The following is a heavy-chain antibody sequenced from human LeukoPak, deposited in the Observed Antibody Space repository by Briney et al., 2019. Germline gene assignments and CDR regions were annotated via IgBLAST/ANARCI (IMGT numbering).Heavy chain of an antibody. CDR1: GFSFSTYW. V-gene: IGHV3-74*01. J-gene: IGHJ1*01. CDR3: TTRVDGTRWYDG. CDR2: ISNDGTTT. D-gene: IGHD1-1*01. Sequence: PGGSLRLSCAASGFSFSTYWMHWVRQAPGEGLVWVSRISNDGTTTIYADSVKGRFTISRDNDKNTLYFQMDTVRAPHTAVYYCTTRVDGTRWYDGWGQGRSVTVPS.